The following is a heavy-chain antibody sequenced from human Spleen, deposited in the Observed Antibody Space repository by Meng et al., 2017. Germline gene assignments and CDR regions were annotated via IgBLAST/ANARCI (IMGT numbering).Heavy chain of an antibody. CDR2: ISGSAGST. CDR1: GFTFSSYA. Sequence: GGSLRLSSAASGFTFSSYAMSWVRQAPGKGLEWVAGISGSAGSTYYSDSVKGRFTISRDNSKNTLHLRMNSLRAEDTAVYFCAKDWARGGYNSGWYFFDSWGQGTLVTVSS. J-gene: IGHJ4*02. CDR3: AKDWARGGYNSGWYFFDS. V-gene: IGHV3-23*01. D-gene: IGHD6-19*01.